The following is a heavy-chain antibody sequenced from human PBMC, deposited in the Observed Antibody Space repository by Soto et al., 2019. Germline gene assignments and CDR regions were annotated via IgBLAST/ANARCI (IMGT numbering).Heavy chain of an antibody. CDR1: GYPFTHYG. J-gene: IGHJ6*02. CDR2: ISPFNGNT. V-gene: IGHV1-18*01. Sequence: GASVKVSCKSSGYPFTHYGITWVRQAPGQGLEWMGWISPFNGNTNYGQTLQGRATLTTDTPTSTVHMELRSLRSDDTAVYYCARDQSFDRSYYYGIDVWGQGTTVTVSS. D-gene: IGHD3-22*01. CDR3: ARDQSFDRSYYYGIDV.